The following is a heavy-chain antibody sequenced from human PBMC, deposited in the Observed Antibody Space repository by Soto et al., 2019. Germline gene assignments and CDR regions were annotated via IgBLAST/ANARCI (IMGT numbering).Heavy chain of an antibody. CDR3: ARDPRYCDTTTCDTSPGYYGMDD. V-gene: IGHV3-21*02. CDR2: IGRSSTVI. D-gene: IGHD2-2*02. CDR1: GFTFSAYT. Sequence: EVQLVESGGGLVKPGGSLRLSCAASGFTFSAYTMNWVRQAPGKGLEWVSSIGRSSTVIDYVESVKGRFTISRDNAENSLLLQIKSLRAEDTAVYYCARDPRYCDTTTCDTSPGYYGMDDWGHGTTVTVSS. J-gene: IGHJ6*02.